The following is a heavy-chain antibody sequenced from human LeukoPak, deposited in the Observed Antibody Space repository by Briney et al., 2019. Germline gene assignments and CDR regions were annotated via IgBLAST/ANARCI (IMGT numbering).Heavy chain of an antibody. CDR2: INAANGST. D-gene: IGHD3-22*01. Sequence: EASVKVSCKASGYSFTDYAMHWVRQAPGQRLEWMGWINAANGSTKYSQKFQGRVTITRDTSASRAYMELSSLRSEDTAVYYCAGTYYYDSSGYYPAFDYWGQGTLVTVSS. CDR3: AGTYYYDSSGYYPAFDY. V-gene: IGHV1-3*01. J-gene: IGHJ4*02. CDR1: GYSFTDYA.